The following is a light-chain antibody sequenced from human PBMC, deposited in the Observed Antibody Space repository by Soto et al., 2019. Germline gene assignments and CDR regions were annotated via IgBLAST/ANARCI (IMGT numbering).Light chain of an antibody. CDR3: AAWDDSLSGPV. CDR2: RNN. Sequence: LTQPPSASGTPGQRVTISCSGTSSNIGSNYVYWYQQLPGTAPKLLIYRNNQRPSGVPDRFSGSKSGTSASLAISGLRSEDEADYYCAAWDDSLSGPVFGGGTKLTVL. CDR1: SSNIGSNY. V-gene: IGLV1-47*01. J-gene: IGLJ3*02.